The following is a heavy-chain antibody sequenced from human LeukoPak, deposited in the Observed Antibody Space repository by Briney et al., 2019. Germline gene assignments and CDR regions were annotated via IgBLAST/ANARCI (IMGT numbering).Heavy chain of an antibody. CDR2: IYTSGST. CDR1: GGSISSGSYY. Sequence: PSQTLSLTCTVSGGSISSGSYYWSWIRQPAGKGLEWIGRIYTSGSTNYNPSLKSRVTISVDTSKNQFSLKLSSVTAADTAVYYCASAEIPDCSSTSCYSVDYWGQGTLVTVSS. D-gene: IGHD2-2*01. V-gene: IGHV4-61*02. CDR3: ASAEIPDCSSTSCYSVDY. J-gene: IGHJ4*02.